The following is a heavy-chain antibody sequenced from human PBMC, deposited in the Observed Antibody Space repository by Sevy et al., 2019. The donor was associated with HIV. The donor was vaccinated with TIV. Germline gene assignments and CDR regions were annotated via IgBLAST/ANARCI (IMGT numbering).Heavy chain of an antibody. CDR2: IKSETDGGAA. D-gene: IGHD4-4*01. V-gene: IGHV3-15*01. CDR1: GITFSSAW. CDR3: TTDLGFYSSK. Sequence: LSLTCAASGITFSSAWMSWVRLVPGKGLEWLGRIKSETDGGAADYAAGVKGRFTISRDDSKETLYLQLNSLKTEDTAVYYCTTDLGFYSSKWGQGTLVTVSS. J-gene: IGHJ4*02.